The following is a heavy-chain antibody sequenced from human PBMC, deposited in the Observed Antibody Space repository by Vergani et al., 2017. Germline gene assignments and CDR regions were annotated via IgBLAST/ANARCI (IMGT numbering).Heavy chain of an antibody. Sequence: EVQLVESGGGLVQPGGSLRLSCAASGFTFSSYSMNGVRQAPGKGLEWVSYISSSSSTIYYADSVKGRFTISRDNAKNSLYLQMNSLRAEGTAVYYCARGYDRSGYWYDYFYGMDVWGQGTTVTVSS. CDR1: GFTFSSYS. CDR2: ISSSSSTI. J-gene: IGHJ6*02. D-gene: IGHD3-22*01. CDR3: ARGYDRSGYWYDYFYGMDV. V-gene: IGHV3-48*01.